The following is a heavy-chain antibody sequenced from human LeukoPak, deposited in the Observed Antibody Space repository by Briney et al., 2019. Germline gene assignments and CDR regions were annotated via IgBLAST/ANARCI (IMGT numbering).Heavy chain of an antibody. CDR1: GYTFTSYD. D-gene: IGHD2-15*01. Sequence: GASVKVSCKASGYTFTSYDINWVRQATGQGLEWMGWMNPNSGNTGYAQKFQGRVTITRNTSISTAYMELSSLRSEDTAVYYCARSYCSGGSCHDPWGQGTLVTVSS. CDR2: MNPNSGNT. J-gene: IGHJ5*02. CDR3: ARSYCSGGSCHDP. V-gene: IGHV1-8*03.